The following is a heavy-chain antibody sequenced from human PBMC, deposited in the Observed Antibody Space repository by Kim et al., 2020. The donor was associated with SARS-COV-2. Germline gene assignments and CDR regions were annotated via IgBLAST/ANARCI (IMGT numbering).Heavy chain of an antibody. CDR2: VDHGGTNT. J-gene: IGHJ5*02. V-gene: IGHV3-74*01. CDR3: VRDVGEPAGIQECFKGFDP. D-gene: IGHD2-2*01. CDR1: GLSFNGHW. Sequence: GGSLRLSCAASGLSFNGHWMHWVRQVPGKGLVWVAHVDHGGTNTDYADSVKGRFTISRDNRENMVYLQMNSLTVEDTAIYYCVRDVGEPAGIQECFKGFDPWGQGIRVTVAS.